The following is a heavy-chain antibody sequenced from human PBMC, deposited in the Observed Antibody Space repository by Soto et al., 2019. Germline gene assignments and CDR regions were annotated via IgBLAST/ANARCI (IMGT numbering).Heavy chain of an antibody. CDR3: TRDTLGSRDS. CDR2: ISGSGGST. J-gene: IGHJ4*02. CDR1: GFTFSSYA. V-gene: IGHV3-23*01. Sequence: GGSLRLSCAASGFTFSSYAMSWVRQAPGKGLEWVSAISGSGGSTSYADSVKGRFTISRDNSKNTLFLQMNILRAEDTAVYYWTRDTLGSRDSWDQGTLVTVSS. D-gene: IGHD3-16*01.